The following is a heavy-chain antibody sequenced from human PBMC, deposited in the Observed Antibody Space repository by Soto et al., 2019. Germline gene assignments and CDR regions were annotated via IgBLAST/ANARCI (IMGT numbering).Heavy chain of an antibody. V-gene: IGHV1-69*02. CDR1: GGTFSSYT. J-gene: IGHJ4*01. D-gene: IGHD6-13*01. CDR3: ASTELGAQQLVVLFDY. CDR2: IIPILGIA. Sequence: QVQLVQSGAEVKKPGSSVKVSCKASGGTFSSYTISWVRQAPGQGLEWMGRIIPILGIANYAQKFQGRVTITAGRSTSTADMELSSLRSGDTAVSYCASTELGAQQLVVLFDYWGHGTLVTVSS.